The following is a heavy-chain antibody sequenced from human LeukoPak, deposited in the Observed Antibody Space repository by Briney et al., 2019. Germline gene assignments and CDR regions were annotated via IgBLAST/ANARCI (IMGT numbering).Heavy chain of an antibody. Sequence: PGGSLRLSCAASGFTFSSYAMSWVRQAPGKGLKWVSAISGSGGSAYYADSVKGRFTISRDNSKNTLYLQMNSLRAEDTAVYYCAKDVGSGWYVYYYYYMDVWGKGTTVTVSS. CDR1: GFTFSSYA. D-gene: IGHD6-19*01. V-gene: IGHV3-23*01. CDR2: ISGSGGSA. J-gene: IGHJ6*03. CDR3: AKDVGSGWYVYYYYYMDV.